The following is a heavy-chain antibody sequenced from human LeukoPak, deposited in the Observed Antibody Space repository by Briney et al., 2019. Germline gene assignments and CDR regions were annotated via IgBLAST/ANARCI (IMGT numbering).Heavy chain of an antibody. Sequence: SETLSLTCNDSDGSLSSYYWSWIRQPPGRGRECVGYIYTSGSTNYNPSLNSRVPVSVAPSKNQFSLKLSSVTAAYTDVYCCPSYDILSGNDYWGQGTLVTVSS. CDR3: PSYDILSGNDY. CDR2: IYTSGST. CDR1: DGSLSSYY. D-gene: IGHD3-9*01. V-gene: IGHV4-4*09. J-gene: IGHJ4*02.